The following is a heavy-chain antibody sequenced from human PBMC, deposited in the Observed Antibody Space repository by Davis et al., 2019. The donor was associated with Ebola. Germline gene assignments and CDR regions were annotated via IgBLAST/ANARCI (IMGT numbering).Heavy chain of an antibody. J-gene: IGHJ6*04. CDR1: GGSISSGGYY. Sequence: SETLSLTCTVSGGSISSGGYYWSWIRQHPGKGLEWIGYIYYSGRTDYNPSLNSRVSMSIDTSKNQFSLTLSSVTAADTAVYYCARDKSQGYYDSTGYWHGMDVWGRGTTVIVSS. D-gene: IGHD3-22*01. V-gene: IGHV4-61*08. CDR3: ARDKSQGYYDSTGYWHGMDV. CDR2: IYYSGRT.